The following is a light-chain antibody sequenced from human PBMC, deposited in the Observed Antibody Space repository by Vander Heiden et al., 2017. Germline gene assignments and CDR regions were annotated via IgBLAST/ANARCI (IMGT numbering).Light chain of an antibody. CDR3: RQSLQARWT. CDR2: LGS. CDR1: QSRLHSNGYNY. Sequence: DIVMTQSPLSLPVTTGEPASISCRSSQSRLHSNGYNYLDWYLQKPGQSPQLLIYLGSNRASGVPDRFSGSGSGTDFTLKISRVEAEDVGVYYCRQSLQARWTFGQGTKLEIK. V-gene: IGKV2-28*01. J-gene: IGKJ2*01.